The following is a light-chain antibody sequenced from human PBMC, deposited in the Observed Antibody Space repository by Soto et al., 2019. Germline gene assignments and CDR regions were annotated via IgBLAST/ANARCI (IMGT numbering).Light chain of an antibody. Sequence: DIQMTQSPSSLSASVGDRVTITCRASQSISNYLNWFQHKPGNPPKLLIYAASILQGGVPSRFSARGSGTDFTLTISSLQPEDFATYYCQQTHSSPETFGQGTKVEI. V-gene: IGKV1-39*01. CDR3: QQTHSSPET. CDR2: AAS. CDR1: QSISNY. J-gene: IGKJ1*01.